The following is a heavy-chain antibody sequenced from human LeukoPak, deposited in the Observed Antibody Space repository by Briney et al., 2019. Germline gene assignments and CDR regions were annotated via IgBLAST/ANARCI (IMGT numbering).Heavy chain of an antibody. V-gene: IGHV3-48*03. CDR3: AREGSSWHYWYFDL. J-gene: IGHJ2*01. D-gene: IGHD6-13*01. Sequence: GGSLRLSCAASGFTFSSYEMNWVRQAPGKGLEWVSYISSSGSTIYYADSVKGRFTISRDNAKNSLYLQMNSLRAEDTAVYYCAREGSSWHYWYFDLWGRGTLVTVSS. CDR1: GFTFSSYE. CDR2: ISSSGSTI.